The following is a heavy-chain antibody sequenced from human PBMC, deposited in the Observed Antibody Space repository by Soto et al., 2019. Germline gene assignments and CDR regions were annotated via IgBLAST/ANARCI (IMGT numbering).Heavy chain of an antibody. CDR2: IWYDGSNK. CDR1: GFTFSSYG. J-gene: IGHJ5*02. D-gene: IGHD3-3*01. V-gene: IGHV3-33*01. CDR3: ARDLTIFGVVNGSLDWFDP. Sequence: QPGGSLRLSCAASGFTFSSYGMHWVRQAPGKGLEWVAVIWYDGSNKYYADSVKGRFTISRDNSKNTLYLQMNSLRAEDTAVYYCARDLTIFGVVNGSLDWFDPWGQGTLVTVYS.